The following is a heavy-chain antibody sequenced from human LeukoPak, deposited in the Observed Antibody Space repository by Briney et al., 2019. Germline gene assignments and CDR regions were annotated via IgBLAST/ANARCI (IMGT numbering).Heavy chain of an antibody. CDR2: ISSSSSYI. J-gene: IGHJ4*02. CDR3: RGVRGGTEADY. Sequence: GGSLRLSCAASGFTFSGYSMNWVRQAPGKGLEWVSSISSSSSYIYYADAVKGRFTISRDNAKNSLYLQMNSLRAEDTAVYYCRGVRGGTEADYWGQGTLVTVSS. D-gene: IGHD3-10*01. V-gene: IGHV3-21*01. CDR1: GFTFSGYS.